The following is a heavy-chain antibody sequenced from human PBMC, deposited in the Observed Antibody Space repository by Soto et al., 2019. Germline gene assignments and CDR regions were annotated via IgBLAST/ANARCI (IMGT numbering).Heavy chain of an antibody. D-gene: IGHD2-15*01. Sequence: QVQRVQSGAEVKKPGASVKVSCKTSGYTFSAYYIHWVRQAPGQGLEWMGWINPNSGATNYAQKFQGRVTMTGVTSVSTAHMELIGLTSDDTAVYYCARDLYCTGGRCYSRWFDPWGQGTLVTVSS. CDR1: GYTFSAYY. CDR3: ARDLYCTGGRCYSRWFDP. J-gene: IGHJ5*02. V-gene: IGHV1-2*02. CDR2: INPNSGAT.